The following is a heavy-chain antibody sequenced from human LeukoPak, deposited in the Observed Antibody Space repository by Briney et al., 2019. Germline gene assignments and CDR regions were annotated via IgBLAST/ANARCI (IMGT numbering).Heavy chain of an antibody. J-gene: IGHJ4*02. D-gene: IGHD1-26*01. CDR2: IYSGGNT. CDR3: ARQVGASTTFDS. Sequence: GGSLRLSCAASGFTVSNNYMSWVRQAPGKGLEWVSAIYSGGNTYYSDSVKGRFTISRDNSKNTLYLQMNSLRAEDTAVYYCARQVGASTTFDSWGQGTLVTVPS. CDR1: GFTVSNNY. V-gene: IGHV3-53*01.